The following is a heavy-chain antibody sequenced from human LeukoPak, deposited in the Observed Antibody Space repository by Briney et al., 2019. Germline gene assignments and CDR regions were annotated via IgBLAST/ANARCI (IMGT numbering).Heavy chain of an antibody. CDR1: GSTVSTNY. D-gene: IGHD3-9*01. V-gene: IGHV3-66*02. CDR2: IYSGGST. CDR3: AREEAYYDILTPGNGMDV. J-gene: IGHJ6*02. Sequence: GGSLRPSCAAPGSTVSTNYMSWVRQAPGKGLEWGSLIYSGGSTYYADSVKGRFTISRDNSKNTLYLQMNSLRAEDTAVYYCAREEAYYDILTPGNGMDVWGQGTTVTVSS.